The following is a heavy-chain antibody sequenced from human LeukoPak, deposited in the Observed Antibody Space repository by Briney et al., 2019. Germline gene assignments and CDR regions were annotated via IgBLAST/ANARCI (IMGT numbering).Heavy chain of an antibody. CDR2: ISRNGIYI. Sequence: GGSLRLSCAASGFTFNNYTMNWVRQAPGKGLEWVSSISRNGIYIKYVDSVKGRFTVSRDNAKNSLYLQMNSLRAEDTSVYYCARDGLPATVANWFDPWGQGTLVTVSS. D-gene: IGHD2-15*01. V-gene: IGHV3-21*01. CDR3: ARDGLPATVANWFDP. J-gene: IGHJ5*02. CDR1: GFTFNNYT.